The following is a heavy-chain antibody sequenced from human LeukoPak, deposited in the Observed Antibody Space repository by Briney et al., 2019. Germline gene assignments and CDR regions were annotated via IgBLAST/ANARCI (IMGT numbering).Heavy chain of an antibody. Sequence: GGSLRLSCAASGFTLSSDWMSSVPQAPGKGLEWVANINQDGIEKYYVDSVKGRFTISRDNAKSSLYLQMNSLRAEDTAVYYCARDYYGSGSYSNWLNWFDPWGQGTLVTVSS. J-gene: IGHJ5*02. CDR3: ARDYYGSGSYSNWLNWFDP. CDR1: GFTLSSDW. D-gene: IGHD3-10*01. CDR2: INQDGIEK. V-gene: IGHV3-7*01.